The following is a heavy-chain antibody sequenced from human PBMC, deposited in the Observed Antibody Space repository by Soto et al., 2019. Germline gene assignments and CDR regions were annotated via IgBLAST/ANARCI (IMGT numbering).Heavy chain of an antibody. J-gene: IGHJ1*01. CDR1: GYSFTSYW. CDR3: ASRKYYYDSSGYYPDVAEYFQH. D-gene: IGHD3-22*01. CDR2: IYPGDSDT. V-gene: IGHV5-51*01. Sequence: GESLKISCKGSGYSFTSYWIGWVRQMPGKGLEWMGIIYPGDSDTRYSPSFQGQVTISADKSISTAYLQWSSLKASDTAMYYCASRKYYYDSSGYYPDVAEYFQHWGQGTLVTVSS.